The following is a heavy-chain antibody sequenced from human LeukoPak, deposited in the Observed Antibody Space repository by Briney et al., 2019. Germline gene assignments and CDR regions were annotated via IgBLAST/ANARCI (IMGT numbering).Heavy chain of an antibody. J-gene: IGHJ6*04. CDR2: INLDGSEK. Sequence: GGSLRLSCTASGFIFSTSWMTWVRQAPRKGLEWVANINLDGSEKYYVDSVRGRFTISRDNAKNSLYLQMNSLRAEDTAVYYCAELGITMIGGVWGKGTTVTISS. CDR1: GFIFSTSW. V-gene: IGHV3-7*01. CDR3: AELGITMIGGV. D-gene: IGHD3-10*02.